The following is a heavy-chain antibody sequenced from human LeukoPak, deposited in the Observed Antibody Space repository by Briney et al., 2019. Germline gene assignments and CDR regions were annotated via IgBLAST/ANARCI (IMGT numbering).Heavy chain of an antibody. CDR1: GYTFISYG. J-gene: IGHJ4*02. CDR3: ARDLSPEYSSGWYPPKEFDY. D-gene: IGHD6-19*01. V-gene: IGHV1-18*01. Sequence: ASVKVSCKASGYTFISYGISWVRQAPGQGLEWMGWISTSNGNTNYAQKLQGRVTMTTDASRSTAYMELRSLRSDDTAVYYCARDLSPEYSSGWYPPKEFDYWGQGTLVTVSS. CDR2: ISTSNGNT.